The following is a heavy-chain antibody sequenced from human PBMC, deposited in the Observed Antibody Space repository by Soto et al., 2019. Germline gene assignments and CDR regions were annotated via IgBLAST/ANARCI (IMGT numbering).Heavy chain of an antibody. D-gene: IGHD3-10*01. Sequence: QVQLQESGPGLVKPSQTLSITCTVSGGSISTGGYYWTWIRQHPGKGLEWIGYIYYSGSTYYNPSLKSRVTLSVDTSKNQFSLKLSSVTAADTAVYYCARGLSGTRVDNWGQGTLVTVSS. J-gene: IGHJ4*02. CDR3: ARGLSGTRVDN. CDR2: IYYSGST. CDR1: GGSISTGGYY. V-gene: IGHV4-31*03.